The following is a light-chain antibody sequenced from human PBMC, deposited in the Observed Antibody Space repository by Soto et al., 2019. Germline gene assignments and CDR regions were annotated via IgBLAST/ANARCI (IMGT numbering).Light chain of an antibody. CDR3: QQYTIWPQT. CDR1: QNLRSS. Sequence: VMTQSPATLSVSPGERATLSCRASQNLRSSLAWYQQKPGQAPRLLIYGASTRATGIPARFSGSGSGTEFTLTISSLQSEDFAVYFCQQYTIWPQTFGQGTKVDIK. V-gene: IGKV3-15*01. CDR2: GAS. J-gene: IGKJ1*01.